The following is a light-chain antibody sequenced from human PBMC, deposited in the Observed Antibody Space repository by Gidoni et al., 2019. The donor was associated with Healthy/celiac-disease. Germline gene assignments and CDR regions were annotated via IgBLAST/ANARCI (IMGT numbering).Light chain of an antibody. CDR1: QSISSY. V-gene: IGKV1-39*01. Sequence: DIQMTQSPSSLSASVGDRVPITCRASQSISSYLNWHQQTPGKAPKLLIYAASSLQSGVPSRFSGSGSGTDWTLTISSLQPEDFATYYCQQSYSTPWTFXQXTKVXIK. CDR3: QQSYSTPWT. J-gene: IGKJ1*01. CDR2: AAS.